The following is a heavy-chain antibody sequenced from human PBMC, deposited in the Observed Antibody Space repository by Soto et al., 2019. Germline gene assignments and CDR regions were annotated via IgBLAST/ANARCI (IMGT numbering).Heavy chain of an antibody. V-gene: IGHV3-74*03. Sequence: EVQLVESGGGLVQPGGSQRLSCAASGCTFSSYWMHWVRQAPGKGLVWVSRLNSDGSSTTYADSVKGRFTISRDNAKNTLYLQMNSLRAEDTAVYYCARVETCSSTSCYSVFDYWGQGTLVTVSS. CDR3: ARVETCSSTSCYSVFDY. J-gene: IGHJ4*02. CDR1: GCTFSSYW. CDR2: LNSDGSST. D-gene: IGHD2-2*01.